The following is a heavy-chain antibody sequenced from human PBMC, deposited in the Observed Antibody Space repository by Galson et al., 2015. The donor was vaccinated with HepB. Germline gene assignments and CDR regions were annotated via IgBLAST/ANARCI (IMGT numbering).Heavy chain of an antibody. CDR2: IHSGGVT. CDR1: GFTVSSNY. V-gene: IGHV3-53*01. J-gene: IGHJ6*03. D-gene: IGHD3-16*01. CDR3: ARERSYYYYYMDV. Sequence: SLRLSCAASGFTVSSNYMSWVRQVPGKGLEWVAVIHSGGVTYYADSVKGRFTISRDDSKNTLYPQMNSLRAEDTAVYYCARERSYYYYYMDVWGKGTTVTVSS.